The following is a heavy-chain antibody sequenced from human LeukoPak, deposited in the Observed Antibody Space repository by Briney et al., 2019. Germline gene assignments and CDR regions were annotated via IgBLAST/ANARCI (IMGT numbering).Heavy chain of an antibody. CDR3: ATAQQWLVLGYFDY. CDR2: FDPEDGET. V-gene: IGHV1-24*01. D-gene: IGHD6-19*01. CDR1: GYTLTELS. J-gene: IGHJ4*02. Sequence: ASVKVSCKVSGYTLTELSMHWVRLAPGKGLEWMGGFDPEDGETIYAQKFQGRVTMTEDTSTDTAYMELSSLRSEDTAVYYCATAQQWLVLGYFDYWGQGTLVTVSS.